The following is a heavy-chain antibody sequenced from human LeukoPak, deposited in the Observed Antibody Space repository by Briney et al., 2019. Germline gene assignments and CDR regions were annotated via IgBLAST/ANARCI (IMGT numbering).Heavy chain of an antibody. Sequence: GGSLRLSCAASGFTLSSYAMHWVRQAPGKGLEWVAVISYDGSNKYYADSVKGRFTISRDNSKNTLYLQMNSLRAEDTAVYYCARDPTTTYDYGDLFDYWGQGTLVTVSS. V-gene: IGHV3-30-3*01. CDR3: ARDPTTTYDYGDLFDY. CDR1: GFTLSSYA. D-gene: IGHD4-17*01. J-gene: IGHJ4*02. CDR2: ISYDGSNK.